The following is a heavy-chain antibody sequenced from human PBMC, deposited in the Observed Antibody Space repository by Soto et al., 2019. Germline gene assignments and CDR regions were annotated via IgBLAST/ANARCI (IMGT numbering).Heavy chain of an antibody. CDR3: ARSSTRTKTFDY. V-gene: IGHV1-46*01. CDR2: LNPSGGST. CDR1: GYTFISYS. Sequence: QVQLVQSGAEVKKPGASVKVSCKASGYTFISYSVHWVRQAPGQRLEWMGTLNPSGGSTKYSHKFQGRVTMTRDTSTRTVYMEVTSLTSEDTAVYFCARSSTRTKTFDYWGQGTLVTVSS. J-gene: IGHJ4*02. D-gene: IGHD2-2*01.